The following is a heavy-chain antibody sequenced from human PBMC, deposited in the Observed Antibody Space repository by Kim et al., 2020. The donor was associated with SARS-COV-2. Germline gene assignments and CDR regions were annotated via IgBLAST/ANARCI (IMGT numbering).Heavy chain of an antibody. V-gene: IGHV3-23*01. CDR1: GFTFNDYA. CDR3: AKDIRGFHRPFDY. CDR2: INGGGDFT. J-gene: IGHJ4*02. Sequence: GGSLRLSCVASGFTFNDYAMSWVRQAPGKGLEWVSGINGGGDFTEDADSVKGRFSISRDHSTHTMYLHLRSLRVHDTAVYYCAKDIRGFHRPFDYWGQGT. D-gene: IGHD3-22*01.